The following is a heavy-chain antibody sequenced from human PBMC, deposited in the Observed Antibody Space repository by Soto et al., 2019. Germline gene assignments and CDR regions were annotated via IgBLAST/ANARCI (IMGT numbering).Heavy chain of an antibody. V-gene: IGHV3-23*01. Sequence: EVQLLESGGGLVQPGGSLRLSCAASGFTFSSYAMSWVRQAPGKGLEWVSAISGSGGSTYYADSVKGRFTISRDSSKNTLYLQMNSLRAEDTAVYYCAKGPIAFSSGWYDADYWGQGTLVTVSS. CDR2: ISGSGGST. D-gene: IGHD6-19*01. CDR3: AKGPIAFSSGWYDADY. CDR1: GFTFSSYA. J-gene: IGHJ4*02.